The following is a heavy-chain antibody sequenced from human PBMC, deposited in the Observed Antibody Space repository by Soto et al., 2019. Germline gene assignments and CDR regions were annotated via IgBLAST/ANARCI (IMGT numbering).Heavy chain of an antibody. D-gene: IGHD3-3*01. Sequence: RLSCAASGFTFSSYEMNWVRQAPGKGLEWVSYISSSGSTIYYADSVKRRFTISRDNAKNSLYLQMNSLRAEDTAVYYCARGGGHYDFWSGYYFDYWGQGTLVTVS. J-gene: IGHJ4*02. CDR2: ISSSGSTI. V-gene: IGHV3-48*03. CDR1: GFTFSSYE. CDR3: ARGGGHYDFWSGYYFDY.